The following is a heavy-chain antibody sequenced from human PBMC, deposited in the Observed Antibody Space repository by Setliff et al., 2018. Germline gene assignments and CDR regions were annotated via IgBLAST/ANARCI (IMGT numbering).Heavy chain of an antibody. CDR3: ARGGTYRYFDY. V-gene: IGHV4-31*03. Sequence: PSETLSLTCTVSGGSISSGGYYWSWICQHPGKGLEWIGYIYYSGSTYYNPSLKSRVTISVDTSKNQFSLKLSSVTAADTAVYYCARGGTYRYFDYWGQGTLVTVSS. J-gene: IGHJ4*02. CDR2: IYYSGST. CDR1: GGSISSGGYY.